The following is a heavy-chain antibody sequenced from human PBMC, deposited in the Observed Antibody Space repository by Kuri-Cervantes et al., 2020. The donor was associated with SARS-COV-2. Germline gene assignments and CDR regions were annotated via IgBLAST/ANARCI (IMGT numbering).Heavy chain of an antibody. CDR2: INHSGST. Sequence: ESLKISCAVYGGSFNGYYWSWIRQPPGKGLEWIGEINHSGSTNYNPSLKSRVTISVDTSKNQFSLNLSSVIAADTAVYYCARPGGFLDVWGKGTTVTVSS. CDR1: GGSFNGYY. CDR3: ARPGGFLDV. V-gene: IGHV4-34*01. D-gene: IGHD4-23*01. J-gene: IGHJ6*04.